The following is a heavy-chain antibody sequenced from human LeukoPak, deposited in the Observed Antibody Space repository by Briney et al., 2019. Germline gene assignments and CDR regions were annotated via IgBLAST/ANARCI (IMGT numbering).Heavy chain of an antibody. J-gene: IGHJ4*02. D-gene: IGHD1-26*01. CDR2: ISAYNGST. V-gene: IGHV1-18*01. CDR3: ARKGGSGSYTRDIDY. CDR1: GYTFTSYG. Sequence: ASVKVSCKASGYTFTSYGISWVRQAPGQGLEWMGWISAYNGSTNYAQKFQGRVTMTRDTSISTAYMELSRLRSDDTAVYYCARKGGSGSYTRDIDYWGQGTLVTVSS.